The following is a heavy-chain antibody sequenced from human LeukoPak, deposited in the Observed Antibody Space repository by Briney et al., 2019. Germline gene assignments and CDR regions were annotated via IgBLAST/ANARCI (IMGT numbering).Heavy chain of an antibody. CDR3: ARVPLWFGEFTTYYFGY. J-gene: IGHJ4*02. CDR1: GGSFSGYY. Sequence: SETLSLTCAVYGGSFSGYYWSWIRQPPGKGLEWIGEINHSGSTNYNPSLKSRVTISVDTSKNRFSLKLSSVTAADTAVYYCARVPLWFGEFTTYYFGYWGQGTLVTVSS. V-gene: IGHV4-34*01. D-gene: IGHD3-10*01. CDR2: INHSGST.